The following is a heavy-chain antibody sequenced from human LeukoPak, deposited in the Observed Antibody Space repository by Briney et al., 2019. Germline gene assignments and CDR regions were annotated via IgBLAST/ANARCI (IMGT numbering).Heavy chain of an antibody. CDR1: GYTFTGYY. Sequence: ASVKVSCKASGYTFTGYYMHWVRQAPGQGLEWMGWINPNSGGTNYAQKFQGRVTMTRDTSISTAYMELSRLRSDDTAVYYCARDLNPWVVVTPLDAFDIWGQGTMVTVSS. V-gene: IGHV1-2*02. J-gene: IGHJ3*02. D-gene: IGHD3-22*01. CDR2: INPNSGGT. CDR3: ARDLNPWVVVTPLDAFDI.